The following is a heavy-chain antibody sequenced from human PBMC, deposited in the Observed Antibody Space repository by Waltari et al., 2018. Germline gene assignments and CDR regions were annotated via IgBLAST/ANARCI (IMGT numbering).Heavy chain of an antibody. V-gene: IGHV3-53*01. Sequence: EVQLVESGGGCIQPGGSLRLSCAASGFPVSRHYMSWVRQAPGKGLEWVSVIYSGGSTYYADSVKGRFTISRDNSKNTLYLQMNSLRAEDTAVYYCAARGPKRSYYFDYWGQGTLVTVSS. CDR2: IYSGGST. CDR3: AARGPKRSYYFDY. J-gene: IGHJ4*02. CDR1: GFPVSRHY. D-gene: IGHD6-25*01.